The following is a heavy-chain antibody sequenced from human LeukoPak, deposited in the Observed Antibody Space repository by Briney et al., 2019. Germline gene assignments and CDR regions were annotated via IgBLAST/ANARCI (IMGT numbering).Heavy chain of an antibody. D-gene: IGHD1-14*01. V-gene: IGHV4-34*01. Sequence: PSETLSLTCAAYGGSFSGSYWSWIRQPPGKGLEWIGEINHSGSTNYNPSLKSRVTISVDTSKNQFSLRLSSVTAADTAVYYCARAKSNRYYYYYYMDVWGKGTTVTVSS. CDR1: GGSFSGSY. J-gene: IGHJ6*03. CDR2: INHSGST. CDR3: ARAKSNRYYYYYYMDV.